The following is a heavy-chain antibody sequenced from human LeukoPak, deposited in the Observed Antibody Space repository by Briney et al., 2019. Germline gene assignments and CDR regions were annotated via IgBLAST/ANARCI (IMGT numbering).Heavy chain of an antibody. J-gene: IGHJ4*02. CDR1: GFTFSSYA. D-gene: IGHD6-13*01. V-gene: IGHV3-30-3*01. CDR3: ARGSGIAAAGTADY. CDR2: ISYDGSNK. Sequence: GGSLRLSCAASGFTFSSYAMHWVRQAPGKGLEWVAVISYDGSNKYYADSVKGRFTISRDNSKNTLYLQTNSLRAEDTAVYYCARGSGIAAAGTADYWGQGTLVTVSS.